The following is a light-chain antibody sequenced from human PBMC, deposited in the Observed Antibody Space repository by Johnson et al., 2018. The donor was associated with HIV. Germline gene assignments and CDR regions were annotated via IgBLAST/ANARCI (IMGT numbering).Light chain of an antibody. V-gene: IGLV1-51*02. Sequence: QAVLTQPPSVSAAPGQRVNISCSGTSSNIENYFVSWYQQFPGRAPKLLIYENNKRPSAIPDRFSGSKSGTSATLGITGLQTGDEADYYCGTWDSSLSAYVFGTGTKVNVL. J-gene: IGLJ1*01. CDR3: GTWDSSLSAYV. CDR1: SSNIENYF. CDR2: ENN.